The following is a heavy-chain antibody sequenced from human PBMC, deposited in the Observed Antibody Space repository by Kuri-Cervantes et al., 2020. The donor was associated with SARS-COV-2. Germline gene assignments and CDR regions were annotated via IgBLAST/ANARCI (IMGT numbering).Heavy chain of an antibody. J-gene: IGHJ4*02. CDR2: ISYDGSNK. CDR3: AREHGSGWYSRGYYFDY. V-gene: IGHV3-30-3*01. CDR1: GFTVSSDA. Sequence: GESLKISCAASGFTVSSDAMSWVRQAPGKGLEWVAVISYDGSNKYYADSVKGRFTISRDNSKNTLYLQMNSLRAEDTAVYYCAREHGSGWYSRGYYFDYWGQGTLVTVSS. D-gene: IGHD6-19*01.